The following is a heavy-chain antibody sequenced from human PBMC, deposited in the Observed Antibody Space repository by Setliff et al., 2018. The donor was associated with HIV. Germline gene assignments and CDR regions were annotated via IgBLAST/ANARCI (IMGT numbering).Heavy chain of an antibody. CDR1: GGSISSTTYY. V-gene: IGHV4-39*01. CDR2: FHYSGST. CDR3: ASGLSVYSYANVYYYHGMYV. D-gene: IGHD5-18*01. Sequence: SETLSLTCTVSGGSISSTTYYWGWIHQPPGKGLEWIGSFHYSGSTSYNPSLKSRVAISVDTSKSQFSLKMTSVTAADTAVYYCASGLSVYSYANVYYYHGMYVWG. J-gene: IGHJ6*01.